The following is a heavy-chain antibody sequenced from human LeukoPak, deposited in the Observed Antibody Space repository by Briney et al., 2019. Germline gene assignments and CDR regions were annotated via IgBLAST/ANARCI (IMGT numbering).Heavy chain of an antibody. CDR3: ARGPDIVLMVYAVRFDY. CDR1: GASINSDTYY. D-gene: IGHD2-8*01. CDR2: INHSGST. J-gene: IGHJ4*02. Sequence: SETLSLTCTVSGASINSDTYYWGWIRQPPGKGLEWIGEINHSGSTNYNPSLKSRVTISVDTSKNQFSLKLSSVTAADTAVYYCARGPDIVLMVYAVRFDYWGQGTLVTVSS. V-gene: IGHV4-39*01.